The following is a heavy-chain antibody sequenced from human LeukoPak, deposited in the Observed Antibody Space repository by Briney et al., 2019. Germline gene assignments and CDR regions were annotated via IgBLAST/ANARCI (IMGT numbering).Heavy chain of an antibody. V-gene: IGHV4-61*02. CDR2: IYTSGST. CDR3: ARDDRYCSSTSCYTFDY. D-gene: IGHD2-2*02. J-gene: IGHJ4*02. CDR1: GGSISSGSYY. Sequence: SQTLSLTCTVSGGSISSGSYYWSWIRQPAGKGLEWIGRIYTSGSTNYNPSLKSRVTISVDTSKNQFSLKLSSVTAADTAVYYCARDDRYCSSTSCYTFDYWGQGTLVTVSS.